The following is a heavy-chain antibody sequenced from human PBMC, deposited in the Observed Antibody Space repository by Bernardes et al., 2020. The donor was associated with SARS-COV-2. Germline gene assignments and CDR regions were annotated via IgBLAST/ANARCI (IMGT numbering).Heavy chain of an antibody. CDR2: IYGDGST. CDR1: GFSVSTNY. CDR3: AREVPKYRDSSGYAHYYYAMDV. D-gene: IGHD3-22*01. V-gene: IGHV3-53*01. J-gene: IGHJ6*02. Sequence: GGSLRLSCVASGFSVSTNYVNWVRQAPGKGLEWVSVIYGDGSTYYADSVKGRFTVSRDNAKNTLYLQMNSLKIEDTAVYYCAREVPKYRDSSGYAHYYYAMDVWGQGTTVTVSS.